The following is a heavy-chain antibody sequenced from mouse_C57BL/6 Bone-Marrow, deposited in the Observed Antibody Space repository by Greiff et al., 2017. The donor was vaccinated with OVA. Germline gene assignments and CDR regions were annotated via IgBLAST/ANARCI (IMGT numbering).Heavy chain of an antibody. CDR1: GYTFTSYG. CDR3: ARSRLYAMDY. Sequence: QVQLQQSGAELARPGASVKLSCKASGYTFTSYGISWVKQRTGQGLEWIGEIYPRSGNTYYNEKFKGKATLTADRSSCTAYMELRSLTSEDSAVYFCARSRLYAMDYWGQGTSVTVSS. CDR2: IYPRSGNT. D-gene: IGHD2-2*01. V-gene: IGHV1-81*01. J-gene: IGHJ4*01.